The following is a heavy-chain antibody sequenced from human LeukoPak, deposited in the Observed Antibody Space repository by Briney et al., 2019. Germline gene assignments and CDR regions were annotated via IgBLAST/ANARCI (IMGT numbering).Heavy chain of an antibody. CDR3: ARDHPPGDGYNSWYFDY. Sequence: SETLSLTCTVSGGSISSYYWSWIRQPAGKGLKWIGRIYTSGSTNYNPSLKSRVTMSVDTSKNQFSLKLSSVTAADTAVYYCARDHPPGDGYNSWYFDYWGQGTLVTVSS. J-gene: IGHJ4*02. V-gene: IGHV4-4*07. CDR2: IYTSGST. D-gene: IGHD5-24*01. CDR1: GGSISSYY.